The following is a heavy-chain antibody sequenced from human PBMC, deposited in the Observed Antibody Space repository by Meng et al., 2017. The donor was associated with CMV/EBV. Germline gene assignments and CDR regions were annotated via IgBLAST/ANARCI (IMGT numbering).Heavy chain of an antibody. J-gene: IGHJ4*02. D-gene: IGHD6-13*01. V-gene: IGHV4-39*01. CDR3: ARHKGASSSWRGGFDY. CDR2: IYYSGST. Sequence: SETLSLTCTVSGGSISSSSYYWGWIRRPPGKGLEWIGSIYYSGSTYYNPSLKSRVTISVDTSKNQFSLKLSSVTAADTAVYYCARHKGASSSWRGGFDYWGQGTLVTVSS. CDR1: GGSISSSSYY.